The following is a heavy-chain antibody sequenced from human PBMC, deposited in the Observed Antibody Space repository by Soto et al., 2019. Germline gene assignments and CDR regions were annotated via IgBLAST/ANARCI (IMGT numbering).Heavy chain of an antibody. V-gene: IGHV1-3*01. CDR2: INAGNGNT. D-gene: IGHD3-10*01. CDR3: ASDYGSGSYYPYYYYMDV. J-gene: IGHJ6*03. Sequence: ASVKVSCKASGYTFTSYAMHWVRQAPGQRLEWMGWINAGNGNTKYSQKFQGRVTITRDTSASTAYMELSSLRSEDTAVYYCASDYGSGSYYPYYYYMDVWGKGTTVTVSS. CDR1: GYTFTSYA.